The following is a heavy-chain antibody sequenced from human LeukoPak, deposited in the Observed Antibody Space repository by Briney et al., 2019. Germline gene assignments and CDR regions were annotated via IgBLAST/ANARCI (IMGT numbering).Heavy chain of an antibody. J-gene: IGHJ5*02. Sequence: SVKVSCKASGGTFSSYAISWVRQAPGQGLEWMGRIIPIFGTANYAQKFQGRVTITTDESTSTAHMELSSLRSEDTAVYYCARDRTGTTSRRWFDPWGQGTLVTVSS. CDR1: GGTFSSYA. D-gene: IGHD1-1*01. CDR2: IIPIFGTA. CDR3: ARDRTGTTSRRWFDP. V-gene: IGHV1-69*05.